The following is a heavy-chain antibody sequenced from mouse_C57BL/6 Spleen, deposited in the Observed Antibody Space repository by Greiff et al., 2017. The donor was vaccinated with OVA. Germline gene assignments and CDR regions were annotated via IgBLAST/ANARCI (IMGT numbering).Heavy chain of an antibody. Sequence: VQLQQSEPELVKPGASVKIPCKASGYTFTDYNMDWVKQSHGKSLEWIGDINPNNGGTIYNQKFKGKATLTVDKSSSTAYMELRSLTSEDTAVYYCARLLPYAMDYWGQGTSVTVSS. J-gene: IGHJ4*01. CDR1: GYTFTDYN. D-gene: IGHD1-1*01. V-gene: IGHV1-18*01. CDR2: INPNNGGT. CDR3: ARLLPYAMDY.